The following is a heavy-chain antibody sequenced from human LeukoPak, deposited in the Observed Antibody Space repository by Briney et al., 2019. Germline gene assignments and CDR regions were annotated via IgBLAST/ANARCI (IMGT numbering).Heavy chain of an antibody. D-gene: IGHD2-8*02. CDR2: IYYSEST. CDR1: GGSISGYY. CDR3: ARDLVAFDY. V-gene: IGHV4-59*01. Sequence: SETLSLTCTVSGGSISGYYWTWIRRPPGKGLEWIGYIYYSESTNYNPSLNSRVTISVDTSKNQVSLKLSSVTAADTAVYYCARDLVAFDYWGQGTLVTVSS. J-gene: IGHJ4*02.